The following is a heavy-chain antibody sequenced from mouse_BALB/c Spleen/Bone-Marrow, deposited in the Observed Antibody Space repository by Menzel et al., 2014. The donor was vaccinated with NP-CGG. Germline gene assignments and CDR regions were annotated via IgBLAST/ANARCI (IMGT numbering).Heavy chain of an antibody. Sequence: QVQLKQSGPELVMPGTSVKISCKASGYTFTNYYIHWVRPRPGQGLEWIGWIYPGNVDTKYNEKFKGKATLTADKSSSTAYMQLSSLTSEDSAVYFCAREVGRGGYFDVWGAGTTVTVSS. CDR3: AREVGRGGYFDV. CDR2: IYPGNVDT. J-gene: IGHJ1*01. D-gene: IGHD1-1*02. V-gene: IGHV1S56*01. CDR1: GYTFTNYY.